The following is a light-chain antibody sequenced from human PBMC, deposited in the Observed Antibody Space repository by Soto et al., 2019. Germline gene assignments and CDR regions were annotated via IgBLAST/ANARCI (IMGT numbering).Light chain of an antibody. V-gene: IGLV2-14*01. CDR2: EVS. CDR3: RSYTSDNTWV. Sequence: QSALTQVASVSGSPGQSITISCTGTSGDIGSYNYVSWYLQHPDKAPKLMIYEVSNRPSGVSNRFSGSKSGNTTSLTISGIQSEDEADYYERSYTSDNTWVLGGGTKHTVL. J-gene: IGLJ3*02. CDR1: SGDIGSYNY.